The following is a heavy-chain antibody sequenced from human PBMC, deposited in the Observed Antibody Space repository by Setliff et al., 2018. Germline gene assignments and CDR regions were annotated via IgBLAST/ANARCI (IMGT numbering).Heavy chain of an antibody. CDR1: GFTFSTYR. D-gene: IGHD6-19*01. J-gene: IGHJ4*02. CDR2: IWDDGGNK. V-gene: IGHV3-33*08. Sequence: PGGSLRLSCAASGFTFSTYRMHWVRQAPGKGLEWVAVIWDDGGNKYHADSVKGRFTISRANSKNTLYLQMNNLRVEDTARYYCVNHNPARRSPAGNALDSWGQGTLVTVSS. CDR3: VNHNPARRSPAGNALDS.